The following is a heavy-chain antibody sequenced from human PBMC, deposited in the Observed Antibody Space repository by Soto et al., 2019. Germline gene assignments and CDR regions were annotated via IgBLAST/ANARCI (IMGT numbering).Heavy chain of an antibody. CDR1: GGSISSGDYY. CDR3: ARSTRLGSGSYYNVGYYGMDV. Sequence: SETLSLTCTVSGGSISSGDYYWSWIRQPQGKGLEWIGYNYYSGSTYYNPFLKSRVTISVDTSKNQFSLKLSSVTAADTAVYYCARSTRLGSGSYYNVGYYGMDVWGQGTTVTVSS. CDR2: NYYSGST. D-gene: IGHD3-10*01. V-gene: IGHV4-30-4*01. J-gene: IGHJ6*02.